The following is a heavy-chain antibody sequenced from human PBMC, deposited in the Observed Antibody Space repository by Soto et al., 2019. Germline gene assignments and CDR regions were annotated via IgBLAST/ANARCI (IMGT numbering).Heavy chain of an antibody. J-gene: IGHJ6*04. V-gene: IGHV4-39*07. CDR1: GGSSSSTSYY. D-gene: IGHD3-3*01. CDR2: IYSSGNT. Sequence: PSETLSLTCTVSGGSSSSTSYYWGWIRQPPGKGLEWIGSIYSSGNTYYNPSLKSRVTISVDTSKSHLSLKLSSVTAADTAVYYCARDVSDFWSGHKYLMAFWGKGTTVTGSS. CDR3: ARDVSDFWSGHKYLMAF.